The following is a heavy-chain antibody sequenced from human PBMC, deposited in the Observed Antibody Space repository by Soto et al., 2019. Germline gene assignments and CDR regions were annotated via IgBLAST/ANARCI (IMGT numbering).Heavy chain of an antibody. D-gene: IGHD1-26*01. V-gene: IGHV1-69*12. CDR2: IIPVFGTT. CDR1: GGTFSTYA. CDR3: AGDPIGRGEPTT. Sequence: QGQLVQSGADVKKPGSSMKVSCKASGGTFSTYAITWVRQAPGQGLEWMGGIIPVFGTTKYAQKFQGRLTLPADESTRTAYMKLSSLTSEDTAVYYCAGDPIGRGEPTTWGQGPLVIVSS. J-gene: IGHJ5*02.